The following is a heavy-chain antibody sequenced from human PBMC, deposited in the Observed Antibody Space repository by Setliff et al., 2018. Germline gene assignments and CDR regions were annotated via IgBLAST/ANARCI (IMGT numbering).Heavy chain of an antibody. CDR3: VRDQRVGANADDAFRL. CDR2: ISPYNGIT. Sequence: ASVKVSCKASGYAFTSFGVNWVRQAPGQGLEWMGWISPYNGITRYAQTLQGRVTMTTDTSTKTAYMELRSLRSDDTAVYYCVRDQRVGANADDAFRLWGQGTWVTVSS. J-gene: IGHJ3*01. D-gene: IGHD1-26*01. V-gene: IGHV1-18*01. CDR1: GYAFTSFG.